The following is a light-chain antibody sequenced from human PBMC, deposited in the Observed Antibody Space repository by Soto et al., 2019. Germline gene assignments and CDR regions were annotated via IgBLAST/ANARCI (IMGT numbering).Light chain of an antibody. CDR1: QSVSGC. CDR3: QQRCNWPPVT. Sequence: EIVLTQSPATLSLSPGERVTLSCRASQSVSGCLAWYQQKPGQAPRLLIFDASNRATGIPARFSGSGSGTDFTLTISSLEPEDFAIYYCQQRCNWPPVTFGGGTKVDIK. J-gene: IGKJ4*01. CDR2: DAS. V-gene: IGKV3-11*01.